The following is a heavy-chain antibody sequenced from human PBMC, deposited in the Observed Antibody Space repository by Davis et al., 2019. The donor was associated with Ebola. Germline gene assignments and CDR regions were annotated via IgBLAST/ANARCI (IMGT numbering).Heavy chain of an antibody. D-gene: IGHD2-2*01. V-gene: IGHV1-69*13. CDR3: ARGESSCSSTSCYAYYYYGMDV. J-gene: IGHJ6*02. CDR1: GGTFSSYA. CDR2: IIPIFGTA. Sequence: SVKVSCKASGGTFSSYAISWVRQAPGQGLEWMGGIIPIFGTANYAQKFQGRVTITADESTSTAYMELSSLRSEDTAVYYCARGESSCSSTSCYAYYYYGMDVWGQGTTVTVSS.